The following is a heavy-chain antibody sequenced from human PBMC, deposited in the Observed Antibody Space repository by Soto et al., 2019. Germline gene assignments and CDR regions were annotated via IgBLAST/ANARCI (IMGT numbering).Heavy chain of an antibody. CDR3: ARERRDGYAN. CDR2: MNTNSGNT. V-gene: IGHV1-8*01. J-gene: IGHJ4*02. D-gene: IGHD5-12*01. Sequence: QVQLVQSGAEVKKPGASVKVSCKASGYTFTSYDINWVRQATGQGLEWMGWMNTNSGNTAYAQKFQGRVTMTSNTSITTAYMELSSLISEDTAVYYCARERRDGYANWGQGTLVTVSS. CDR1: GYTFTSYD.